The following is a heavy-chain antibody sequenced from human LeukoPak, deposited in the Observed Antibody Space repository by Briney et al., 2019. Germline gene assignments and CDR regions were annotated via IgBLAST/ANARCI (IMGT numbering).Heavy chain of an antibody. CDR3: AHSVDYYDSSGYPPPFDY. CDR2: IYWDDDK. Sequence: SGPTLVKPTQTLTLTCTFSGFSLSTSGVGVGWIRQPPGKALEWLALIYWDDDKRYSPSLKSRLTITKDTFKNQVVLTMTNMDPVDTATYYCAHSVDYYDSSGYPPPFDYWGQGTLVTVSS. V-gene: IGHV2-5*02. D-gene: IGHD3-22*01. J-gene: IGHJ4*02. CDR1: GFSLSTSGVG.